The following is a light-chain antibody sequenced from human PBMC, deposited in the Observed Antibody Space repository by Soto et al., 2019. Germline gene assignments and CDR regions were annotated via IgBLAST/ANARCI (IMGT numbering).Light chain of an antibody. CDR3: ASYAGYYV. Sequence: QSALTQPRSVSGSPGQSVTLSCTGTSSDVGGSDYVSWCQHHPGKAPKLVIYDVTKRPSGVPDRFSGSKSGNTASLTISGLQAEDEADYYCASYAGYYVFGTGTKLTVL. J-gene: IGLJ1*01. CDR2: DVT. CDR1: SSDVGGSDY. V-gene: IGLV2-11*01.